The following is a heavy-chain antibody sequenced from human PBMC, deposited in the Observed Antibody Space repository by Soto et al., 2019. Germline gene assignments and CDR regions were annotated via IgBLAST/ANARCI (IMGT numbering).Heavy chain of an antibody. CDR1: GGTFSSYA. CDR2: IIPIFDTA. V-gene: IGHV1-69*01. J-gene: IGHJ3*02. Sequence: QVQLVQSGAEVKKPGSSVKVSCKASGGTFSSYAISWVRQAPGQGLEWMGGIIPIFDTANYAQKFQGRVTITADXXXSTAYMELSSLRSEDTAVYYCARGSSGWADAFDIWGQGTMVTVSS. CDR3: ARGSSGWADAFDI. D-gene: IGHD6-19*01.